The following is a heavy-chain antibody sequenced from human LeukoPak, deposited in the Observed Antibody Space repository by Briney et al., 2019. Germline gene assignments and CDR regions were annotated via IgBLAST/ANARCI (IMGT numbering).Heavy chain of an antibody. J-gene: IGHJ4*02. CDR1: GYSSTSYW. CDR3: ARHRGRYCSSTSCRLGGIVDY. CDR2: IYPGDSDT. D-gene: IGHD2-2*01. V-gene: IGHV5-51*01. Sequence: GESLKISCKGSGYSSTSYWIGWVRQMPGKGLEWMGIIYPGDSDTRDSPSFQGQVTISADKSISTAYLQWSSLKASDTAMYYCARHRGRYCSSTSCRLGGIVDYWGQGTLVTVSS.